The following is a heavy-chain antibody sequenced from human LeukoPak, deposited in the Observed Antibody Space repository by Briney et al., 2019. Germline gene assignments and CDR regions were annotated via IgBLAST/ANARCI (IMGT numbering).Heavy chain of an antibody. CDR3: ARQPPHIPSRPCWYFDL. D-gene: IGHD6-6*01. J-gene: IGHJ2*01. V-gene: IGHV5-51*01. CDR2: IYAGDSDA. CDR1: GYSFSDYW. Sequence: GESLKTSGQGSGYSFSDYWIAWVRRMPGKGLEWIGMIYAGDSDARYSKSFVGQVTFSADKSVNTAYLQWSSLQASDTAIYYCARQPPHIPSRPCWYFDLWGRGTLVTVSS.